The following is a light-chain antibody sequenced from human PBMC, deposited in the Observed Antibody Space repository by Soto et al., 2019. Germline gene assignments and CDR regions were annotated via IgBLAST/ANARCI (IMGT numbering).Light chain of an antibody. J-gene: IGLJ2*01. CDR1: SSDVGAYNY. V-gene: IGLV2-11*01. CDR2: DVS. CDR3: CSYAGSYTFV. Sequence: QSALTQPRSVSGSPGQSVTISCTGTSSDVGAYNYVSWYQQHPGKAPKLMIYDVSKRPSGVPDRFSGSKSGNTASLTISGLQADDEADYYCCSYAGSYTFVFGGGTKVTV.